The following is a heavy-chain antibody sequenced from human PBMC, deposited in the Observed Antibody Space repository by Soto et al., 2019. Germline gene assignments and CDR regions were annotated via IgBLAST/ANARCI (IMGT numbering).Heavy chain of an antibody. Sequence: SETLALTCTVSGGSISSYYWSWIRQPPGKGLEWIGYISYSGSTNYNPSLKSRVTISVDTSKNQFSLKLSSVTAADTAVYYCAREGDYYDSSGYHSNFDYWGQGTLVTAPQ. D-gene: IGHD3-22*01. V-gene: IGHV4-59*01. CDR2: ISYSGST. CDR1: GGSISSYY. J-gene: IGHJ4*02. CDR3: AREGDYYDSSGYHSNFDY.